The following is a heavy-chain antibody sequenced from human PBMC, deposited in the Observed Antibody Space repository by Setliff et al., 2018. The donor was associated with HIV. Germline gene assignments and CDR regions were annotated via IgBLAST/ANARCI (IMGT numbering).Heavy chain of an antibody. V-gene: IGHV4-34*01. J-gene: IGHJ5*02. CDR2: INHSGST. CDR3: ASRENPSGGYPKGWFDP. CDR1: GGSLSGHY. D-gene: IGHD2-15*01. Sequence: SETLSLTCAVYGGSLSGHYWTWIRQPPGKGLEWIGDINHSGSTSYSPSLKSRVTISVDTSKNQFSLKVRSVTAADTAVYYCASRENPSGGYPKGWFDPWSQGSLVTVSS.